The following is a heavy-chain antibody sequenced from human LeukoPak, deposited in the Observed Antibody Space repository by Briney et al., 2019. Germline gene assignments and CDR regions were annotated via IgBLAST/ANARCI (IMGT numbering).Heavy chain of an antibody. CDR2: VSSSGSIM. V-gene: IGHV3-48*03. D-gene: IGHD6-13*01. CDR1: GFTFSSFQ. Sequence: PGGSLRLSCVASGFTFSSFQMNWVRQAPGKGLEWFSYVSSSGSIMFYADSVKGRFTISRDNAKNSLFLQMNSLRAEDTAVYYCAREPQRIAAAGTRPDSWGQGTLVTVSS. J-gene: IGHJ4*02. CDR3: AREPQRIAAAGTRPDS.